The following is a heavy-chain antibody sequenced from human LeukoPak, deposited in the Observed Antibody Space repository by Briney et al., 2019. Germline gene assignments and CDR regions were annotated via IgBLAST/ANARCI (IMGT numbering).Heavy chain of an antibody. D-gene: IGHD5-12*01. CDR1: GFTFSHYG. Sequence: PGGSLRLSCAGSGFTFSHYGMNWVRQAPGKGLEWVAGVWHDASKFLYGDSVKGRFTISRDNSRNVMFLQMDSLTDDDTGVYYCARDADTSGHYSYFDYWGQGALVFVSS. CDR2: VWHDASKF. CDR3: ARDADTSGHYSYFDY. V-gene: IGHV3-33*01. J-gene: IGHJ4*02.